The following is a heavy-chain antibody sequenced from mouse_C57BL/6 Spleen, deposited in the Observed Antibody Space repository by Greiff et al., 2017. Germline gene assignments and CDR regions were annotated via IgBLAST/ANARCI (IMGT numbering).Heavy chain of an antibody. J-gene: IGHJ4*01. Sequence: EVKLMESGGGLVQPKGSLKLSCAASGFSFNTYAMNWVRQAPGKGLEWVARIRSKSNNYATYYADSVKDRFTISRDDSESMLYLQMNNLKTEDTSMYYCVSDGYYEEGAMDYWGQGTSVTVSS. D-gene: IGHD2-3*01. V-gene: IGHV10-1*01. CDR1: GFSFNTYA. CDR3: VSDGYYEEGAMDY. CDR2: IRSKSNNYAT.